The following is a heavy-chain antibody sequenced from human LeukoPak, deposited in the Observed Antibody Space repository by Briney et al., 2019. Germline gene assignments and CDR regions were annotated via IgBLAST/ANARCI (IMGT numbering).Heavy chain of an antibody. CDR1: GFTFSSYA. Sequence: PGRSLRLSCAASGFTFSSYAMHWVRQAPGKGLEWVAVISYDGSNKYYADSVKGRFTISRDNSKNTLYLQMNSLRAEDTAVYYWAAERVLRYFDWLSGYFDYWGQGTLVTVSS. CDR2: ISYDGSNK. CDR3: AAERVLRYFDWLSGYFDY. D-gene: IGHD3-9*01. J-gene: IGHJ4*02. V-gene: IGHV3-30-3*01.